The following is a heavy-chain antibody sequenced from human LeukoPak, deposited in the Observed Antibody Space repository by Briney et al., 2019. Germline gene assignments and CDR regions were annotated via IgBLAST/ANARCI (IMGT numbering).Heavy chain of an antibody. CDR1: GGTFSSYA. V-gene: IGHV1-69*04. D-gene: IGHD3-22*01. CDR3: ARDPDEDYYDSSGYYY. J-gene: IGHJ4*02. Sequence: SVKVSCKASGGTFSSYAISWVRRAPGQGLEWMGRIIPIFGIANYAQKFQGRVTITADKSTSTAYMELSSLRSEDTAVYYCARDPDEDYYDSSGYYYWGQGTLVTVSS. CDR2: IIPIFGIA.